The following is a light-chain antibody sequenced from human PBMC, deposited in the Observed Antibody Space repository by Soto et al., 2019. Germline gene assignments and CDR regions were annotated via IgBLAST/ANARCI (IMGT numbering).Light chain of an antibody. J-gene: IGKJ1*01. CDR3: QQYNSYSRT. V-gene: IGKV1-5*01. CDR1: QYISTY. CDR2: DAS. Sequence: DIQMTQSPSSLSASVGDRVSITCRASQYISTYLNWYQQKPGKAPKLLIYDASSLESGVPSRFSGSGSGTEFTLTISSLQPDDFATYYCQQYNSYSRTFGQGTKVDIK.